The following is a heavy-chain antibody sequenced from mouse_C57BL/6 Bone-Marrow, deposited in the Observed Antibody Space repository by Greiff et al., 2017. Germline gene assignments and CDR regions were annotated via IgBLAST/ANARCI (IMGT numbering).Heavy chain of an antibody. V-gene: IGHV1-81*01. J-gene: IGHJ3*01. CDR2: FYPRSGNP. CDR3: AKEERD. CDR1: AYTFPSSG. Sequence: QVQLKESGAELARPGASVKLSCKASAYTFPSSGITWVNQRPGQGLGWIGEFYPRSGNPNYNETFKGKATLTADKSSSTAYMELRSLTSEDSAVDFCAKEERDWGQGTLVTVSA.